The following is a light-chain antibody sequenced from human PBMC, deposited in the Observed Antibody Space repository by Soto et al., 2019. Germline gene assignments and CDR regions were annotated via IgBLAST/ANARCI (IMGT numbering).Light chain of an antibody. CDR3: QSYDATNQV. Sequence: NFILTQPHSVSESPRKTVIISCTRSSGSIASNYVQWYQQRPGSSPTTVIYEDNQRPSGVPDRFSGSIDSSSNSASLTISGLETEDEADYFCQSYDATNQVFGGGTKLTVL. CDR2: EDN. J-gene: IGLJ3*02. CDR1: SGSIASNY. V-gene: IGLV6-57*01.